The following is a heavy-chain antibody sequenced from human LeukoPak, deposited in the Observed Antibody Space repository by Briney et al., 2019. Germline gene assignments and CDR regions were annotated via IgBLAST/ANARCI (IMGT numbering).Heavy chain of an antibody. Sequence: PGGSLRLSCAASGFTFSSYSMNWVRQAPGKGLEWVSYISSSSSTIYYADSVKGRFTISRDNAKNSLYLQMNSLRAEDTAVYYCAKDRYSGSYYYFDYWGQGTLVTVSS. CDR3: AKDRYSGSYYYFDY. CDR2: ISSSSSTI. CDR1: GFTFSSYS. J-gene: IGHJ4*02. D-gene: IGHD1-26*01. V-gene: IGHV3-48*01.